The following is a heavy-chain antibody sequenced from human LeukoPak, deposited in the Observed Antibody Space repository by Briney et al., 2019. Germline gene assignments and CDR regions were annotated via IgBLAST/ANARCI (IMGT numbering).Heavy chain of an antibody. Sequence: PGGSLRLSCAASGFTFSSYAMHWVRQAPGKGLEWVAVISYDGSNKYYADSVKGRFTISRDNSKNTLYLQMNSLRAEDTAVYYCTRDVIAVAKEFSVNYYYYYGMDVWGQGTTVNVSS. CDR1: GFTFSSYA. D-gene: IGHD6-19*01. V-gene: IGHV3-30*04. J-gene: IGHJ6*02. CDR2: ISYDGSNK. CDR3: TRDVIAVAKEFSVNYYYYYGMDV.